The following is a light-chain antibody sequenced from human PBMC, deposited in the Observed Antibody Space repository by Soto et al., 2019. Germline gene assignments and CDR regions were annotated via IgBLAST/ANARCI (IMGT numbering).Light chain of an antibody. CDR1: QSLLHSTGYNY. V-gene: IGKV2-28*01. J-gene: IGKJ3*01. CDR2: LGS. CDR3: MQAVQSSRST. Sequence: DIVMTQSPLSLPVTPGEPASISCRSSQSLLHSTGYNYLDWYLQKPGQSPQLLVYLGSLRASGVPDRFCGSGAGLYGTLKSSRVEVADVGVYYGMQAVQSSRSTFGPGTEVDIK.